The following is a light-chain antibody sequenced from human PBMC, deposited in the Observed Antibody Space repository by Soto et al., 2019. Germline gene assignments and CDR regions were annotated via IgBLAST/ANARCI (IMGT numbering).Light chain of an antibody. Sequence: DIQMTQSPSSLSASVGDRVTITCQASQDINNFLNWYQQKPGKAPELLIYDASNLEAGVPSRFSGSGSGTDFTFTVSSLQPEDVGTYYCQQYDPLLTFGQGTRLEIK. J-gene: IGKJ5*01. CDR1: QDINNF. CDR2: DAS. CDR3: QQYDPLLT. V-gene: IGKV1-33*01.